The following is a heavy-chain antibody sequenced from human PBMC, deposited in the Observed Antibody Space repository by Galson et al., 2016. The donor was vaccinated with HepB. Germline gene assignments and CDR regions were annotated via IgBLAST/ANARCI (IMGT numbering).Heavy chain of an antibody. V-gene: IGHV4-39*01. CDR3: ARRSYSNHIDS. CDR2: ISHPGAI. J-gene: IGHJ4*02. Sequence: SETLSLTCSVSGDSINFDVYYWYWGWIRQSPGKGLEWIGTISHPGAIYSNSSFKSRLTISIDRSRNEFPLDLSSVTAADTAVYFCARRSYSNHIDSWGQGILVTVSS. CDR1: GDSINFDVYY. D-gene: IGHD4-11*01.